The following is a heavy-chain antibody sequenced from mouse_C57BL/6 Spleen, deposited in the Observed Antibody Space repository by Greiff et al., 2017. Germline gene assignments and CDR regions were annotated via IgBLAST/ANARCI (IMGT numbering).Heavy chain of an antibody. D-gene: IGHD2-4*01. Sequence: EVNVVESGGGLVKPGGSLKLSCAASGFTFSSYTMSWVRQTPEKRLEWVATISGGGGNTYYPDSVKGRFTISRDNAKNTLYLQMSSLRSEDTALYYCARHHDSYAMDYWGQGTSVTVSS. CDR1: GFTFSSYT. CDR3: ARHHDSYAMDY. V-gene: IGHV5-9*01. CDR2: ISGGGGNT. J-gene: IGHJ4*01.